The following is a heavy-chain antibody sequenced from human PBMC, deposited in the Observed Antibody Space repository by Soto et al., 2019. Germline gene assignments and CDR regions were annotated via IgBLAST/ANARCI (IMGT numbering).Heavy chain of an antibody. CDR3: ARGLDQYKIGW. D-gene: IGHD6-19*01. CDR2: LHPDGDT. J-gene: IGHJ1*01. CDR1: GGSFSGYY. Sequence: QVHLQQGGAGLLKPSETLSLTCAVSGGSFSGYYGSWIRQPPGKGLEWIGELHPDGDTNHNPSLESRVTISVDSSKNHLSLRLSSVTAADTAVYYCARGLDQYKIGWWGQGTLVTVSS. V-gene: IGHV4-34*02.